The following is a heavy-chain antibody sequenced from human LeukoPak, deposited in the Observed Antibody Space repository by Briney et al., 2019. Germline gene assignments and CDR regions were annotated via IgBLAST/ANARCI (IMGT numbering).Heavy chain of an antibody. CDR2: ISSSSSYI. CDR1: GLTFSSYS. V-gene: IGHV3-21*01. Sequence: GGSLRLSCAASGLTFSSYSMNWVRQAPGKGLEWVSSISSSSSYIYYADSVKGRFTISRDNAKNSLYLQMNSLRAEDTAVYYCARDLTGTLSMDVWGKGTTVTVSS. D-gene: IGHD1-20*01. CDR3: ARDLTGTLSMDV. J-gene: IGHJ6*03.